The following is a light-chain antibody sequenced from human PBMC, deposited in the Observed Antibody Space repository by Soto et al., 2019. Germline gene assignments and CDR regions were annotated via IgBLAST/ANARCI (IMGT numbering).Light chain of an antibody. CDR1: QSLVHSDGNTY. CDR2: KVS. Sequence: DVVMTQSPLSLPVTLGQPASMSCRASQSLVHSDGNTYLSWFQQRPGQSPRRLTYKVSNRDSGVPDRFSGSGSGTDFTLKISRVEAADVGVYYCMQGTHWPYTFGQGTKLEIK. CDR3: MQGTHWPYT. J-gene: IGKJ2*01. V-gene: IGKV2-30*02.